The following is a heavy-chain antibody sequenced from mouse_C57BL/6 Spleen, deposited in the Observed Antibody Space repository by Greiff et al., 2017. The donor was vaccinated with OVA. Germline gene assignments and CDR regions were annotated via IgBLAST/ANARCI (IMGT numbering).Heavy chain of an antibody. V-gene: IGHV5-6*02. CDR1: GFTFSSYG. CDR3: ARSSTLEY. Sequence: EVKLVESGADFVKPGGSLKLSCAASGFTFSSYGMSWVRQTPDKRLEWVATISSGGSYTYYPDSVKGRFAISIDNAKNTLYLQMGSLKSEDTAMYYCARSSTLEYWGQGTTLTVS. J-gene: IGHJ2*01. CDR2: ISSGGSYT. D-gene: IGHD1-1*01.